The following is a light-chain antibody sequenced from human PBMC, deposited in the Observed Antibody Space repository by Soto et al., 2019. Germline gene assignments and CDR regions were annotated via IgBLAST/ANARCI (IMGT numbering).Light chain of an antibody. V-gene: IGLV2-14*01. Sequence: SALTQPSSLSGSLGQSVTISCTETSSEVGAYNSVSWYQQQPGQAPKLMISEVSNRPSGVSNRFSGSKSGNTASLIISGLQAEDEADYYCCSFTSITTYVFGTGTKVTVL. J-gene: IGLJ1*01. CDR2: EVS. CDR1: SSEVGAYNS. CDR3: CSFTSITTYV.